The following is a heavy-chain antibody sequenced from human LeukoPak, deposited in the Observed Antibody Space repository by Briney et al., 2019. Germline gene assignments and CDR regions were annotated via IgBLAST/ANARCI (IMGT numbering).Heavy chain of an antibody. Sequence: ASVKVSCKASGYTFTSYDINWVGQAAGQGLEWMGWMNPNSGNTGYAQKFQGRVTMTRNTSISTAYMELSSLRSEDTAVYYCARTRGSRLRIGMDVWGQGTTVTVSS. V-gene: IGHV1-8*01. CDR1: GYTFTSYD. CDR2: MNPNSGNT. D-gene: IGHD3-10*01. J-gene: IGHJ6*02. CDR3: ARTRGSRLRIGMDV.